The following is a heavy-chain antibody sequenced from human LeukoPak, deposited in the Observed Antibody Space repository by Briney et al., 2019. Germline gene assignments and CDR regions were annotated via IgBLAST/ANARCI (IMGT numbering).Heavy chain of an antibody. J-gene: IGHJ3*02. CDR2: IHYSGST. CDR1: GGSISSGGYY. D-gene: IGHD1-26*01. Sequence: SETPSLTCTVSGGSISSGGYYWSWIRQPPGKGLEWIGYIHYSGSTNYNPSLKSRVTISVDTSKNQFSLKLSSVTAADSAVYYCARDREYSGSPDAFDIWGQGTMVTVSS. V-gene: IGHV4-61*08. CDR3: ARDREYSGSPDAFDI.